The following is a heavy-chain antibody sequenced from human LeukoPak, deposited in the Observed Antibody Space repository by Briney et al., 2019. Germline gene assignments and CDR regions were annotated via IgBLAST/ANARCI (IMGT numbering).Heavy chain of an antibody. J-gene: IGHJ3*02. V-gene: IGHV4-59*08. CDR2: IYYSGST. D-gene: IGHD2-2*01. CDR3: ARHPLRYCSSTSCPLDAFDI. Sequence: PSETLSLTCTVSGGSISSYYWSWIRQPPGKGLEWIGYIYYSGSTNYNPSLKSRVTISVDTSKNQFSLKLSSVTAADTAVYYCARHPLRYCSSTSCPLDAFDIWGQGTMVTVSS. CDR1: GGSISSYY.